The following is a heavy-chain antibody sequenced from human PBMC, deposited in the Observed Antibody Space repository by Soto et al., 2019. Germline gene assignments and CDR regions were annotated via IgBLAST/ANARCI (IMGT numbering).Heavy chain of an antibody. Sequence: GGSLRLSCAASGFTVSSNYMSWVRQAPGKGLEWVSVIYSGGSTYYADSVKGRFTISRDNSKNTLYLQMDSLRAEDTAVYYCARENRSSLWFGESFDYWGQGTLVTVSS. V-gene: IGHV3-66*01. CDR1: GFTVSSNY. J-gene: IGHJ4*02. CDR3: ARENRSSLWFGESFDY. D-gene: IGHD3-10*01. CDR2: IYSGGST.